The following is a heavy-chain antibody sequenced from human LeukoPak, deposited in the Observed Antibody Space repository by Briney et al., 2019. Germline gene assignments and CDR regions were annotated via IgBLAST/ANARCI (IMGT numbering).Heavy chain of an antibody. CDR3: ARDLQLEREQSDY. D-gene: IGHD1-1*01. CDR1: GYTFTGYY. J-gene: IGHJ4*02. V-gene: IGHV1-2*06. Sequence: ASVKVSCKASGYTFTGYYMHWVRQAPGQGLEWMGRINPKSGGTNYAQKFQGRVTMTRETSISTAYMELSRLRSDDTAVYYCARDLQLEREQSDYWGQGTLVTVSS. CDR2: INPKSGGT.